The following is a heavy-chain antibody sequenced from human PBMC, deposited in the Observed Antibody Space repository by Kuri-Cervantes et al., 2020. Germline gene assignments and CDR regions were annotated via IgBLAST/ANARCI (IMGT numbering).Heavy chain of an antibody. J-gene: IGHJ4*02. Sequence: ASVKVSCKASGYTFTSYDINWVRQATGQGLEWMGWMNPNSGNTGYAQKFQGRVTMTRNTSTSTAYMELSSLRSEDTAVYYCARSRRVELWKGFDYWGQGTLVTVSS. CDR3: ARSRRVELWKGFDY. D-gene: IGHD1-7*01. V-gene: IGHV1-8*01. CDR1: GYTFTSYD. CDR2: MNPNSGNT.